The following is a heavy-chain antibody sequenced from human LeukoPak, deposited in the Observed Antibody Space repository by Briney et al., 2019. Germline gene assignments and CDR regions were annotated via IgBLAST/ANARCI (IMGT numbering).Heavy chain of an antibody. Sequence: SVKVSCKASGGTFSSYAISWVRQAPGQGLEWMGGIIPIFGTANYAQKFQGRVTITTDESTSTAYMELSSLRSEDAAVYYCARDRDWNSGDYYYYMDVWGKGTTVTVSS. CDR2: IIPIFGTA. J-gene: IGHJ6*03. D-gene: IGHD1-7*01. CDR1: GGTFSSYA. CDR3: ARDRDWNSGDYYYYMDV. V-gene: IGHV1-69*05.